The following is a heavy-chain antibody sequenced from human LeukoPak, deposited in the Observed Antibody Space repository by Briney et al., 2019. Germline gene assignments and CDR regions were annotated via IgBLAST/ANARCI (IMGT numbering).Heavy chain of an antibody. CDR3: ARVGVVPAARNDAFDI. CDR1: GFTFSSYS. Sequence: PGGSLRLSCAASGFTFSSYSMNWVRQAPGKGREWVSSISSSSSYIYYADSVKGRFTISRDNAKNSLYLQMNSLRAEDTAVYYCARVGVVPAARNDAFDIWGQGTMVTVSS. D-gene: IGHD2-2*01. V-gene: IGHV3-21*01. CDR2: ISSSSSYI. J-gene: IGHJ3*02.